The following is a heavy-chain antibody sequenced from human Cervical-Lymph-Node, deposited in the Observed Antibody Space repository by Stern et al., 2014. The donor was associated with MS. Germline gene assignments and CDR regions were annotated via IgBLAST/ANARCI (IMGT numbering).Heavy chain of an antibody. J-gene: IGHJ4*02. CDR3: AKVYSPIVGAPKTFIDN. V-gene: IGHV3-30*18. CDR2: VSYDGGDV. Sequence: QVQLVESGGGVVQPGKSLTLSCAASGFTFGTFGMHWVRQTPGEGLAWVSFVSYDGGDVYYSDSVKGRFSISRDNSKNTVSLQMNSLRPEDTAVYYCAKVYSPIVGAPKTFIDNWGQGTLVTVSS. CDR1: GFTFGTFG. D-gene: IGHD1-26*01.